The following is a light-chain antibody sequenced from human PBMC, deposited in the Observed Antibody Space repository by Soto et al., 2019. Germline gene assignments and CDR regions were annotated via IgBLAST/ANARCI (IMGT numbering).Light chain of an antibody. Sequence: QSVLTQPPSVSGAPGQRVTISCTGSSSNIGAGYDVHWYQQLPGTAPKLPIYGNSNRPSGVPDRFSGSKSGTSASLAINGLQADDEADYYCQSYDSSLSGSVFGGGTKLTVL. CDR3: QSYDSSLSGSV. V-gene: IGLV1-40*01. J-gene: IGLJ2*01. CDR2: GNS. CDR1: SSNIGAGYD.